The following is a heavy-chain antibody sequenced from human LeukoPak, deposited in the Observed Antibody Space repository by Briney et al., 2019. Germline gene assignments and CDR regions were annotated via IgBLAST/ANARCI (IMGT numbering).Heavy chain of an antibody. Sequence: GGSLRLSCAASGFTFSSYAMHWVRQAPGKGLEWVAVISYDGSNKYYADSVKGRFTISRDNSKNTLYLQMNSLRAEDTPVYYCARDSWIAVAIRSSAGGYWGQGTLVTVSS. CDR3: ARDSWIAVAIRSSAGGY. V-gene: IGHV3-30*04. J-gene: IGHJ4*02. CDR2: ISYDGSNK. D-gene: IGHD6-19*01. CDR1: GFTFSSYA.